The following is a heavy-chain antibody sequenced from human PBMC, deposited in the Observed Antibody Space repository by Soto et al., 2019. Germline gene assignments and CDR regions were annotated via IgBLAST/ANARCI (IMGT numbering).Heavy chain of an antibody. CDR1: GFTFSGYS. D-gene: IGHD6-19*01. J-gene: IGHJ4*02. CDR2: INTNGVNT. CDR3: ARGRVEDSSGWATYFDY. Sequence: EVQLVESGGGLGQPGWSLRLSCAASGFTFSGYSMFWVRQAPGKGLEYVSAINTNGVNTFYAKSVKGRFTISRDNSKNTMYLQMGSLRAEDMAVYYCARGRVEDSSGWATYFDYWGQGTLVTVSS. V-gene: IGHV3-64*01.